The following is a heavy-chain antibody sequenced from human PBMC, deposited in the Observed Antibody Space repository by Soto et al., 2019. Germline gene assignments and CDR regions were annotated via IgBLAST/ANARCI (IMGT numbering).Heavy chain of an antibody. J-gene: IGHJ4*02. CDR3: ARGLRYFDY. Sequence: PSETLSLTCTVSGGSIGSFYWSWIRQSPGGTLEWIGYIYASRATTYNPSLKSRVTISVDTSKNQFSLKLSSVTAADTAVYYCARGLRYFDYWGQGTLVTVSS. CDR1: GGSIGSFY. D-gene: IGHD4-17*01. CDR2: IYASRAT. V-gene: IGHV4-59*01.